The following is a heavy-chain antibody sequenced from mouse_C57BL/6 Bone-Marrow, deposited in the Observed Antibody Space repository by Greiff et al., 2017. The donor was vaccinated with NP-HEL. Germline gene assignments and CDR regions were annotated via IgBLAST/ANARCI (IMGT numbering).Heavy chain of an antibody. CDR2: IYPSDSET. CDR1: GYTFTSYW. J-gene: IGHJ2*01. CDR3: AREGGNWEYYFDY. D-gene: IGHD4-1*01. V-gene: IGHV1-61*01. Sequence: QVQLQQSGAELVRPGSSVKLSCRASGYTFTSYWMDWVKQRPGQGLEWIGNIYPSDSETHYNQKFKDKATLTVDKSSSTAYMQLSSLTSEDSAVYYCAREGGNWEYYFDYWGQGTTLTVSS.